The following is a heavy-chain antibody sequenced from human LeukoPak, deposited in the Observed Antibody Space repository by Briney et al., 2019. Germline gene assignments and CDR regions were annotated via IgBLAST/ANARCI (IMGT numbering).Heavy chain of an antibody. Sequence: GASVKVSCKASGYTFTGYYMHWVRQAPGQGLEWMGWINPNSGGTNYAQKFQGRVTMTRDTSISTAYMELSRLRSDDTAVYYCARGETTVTYAFDIWGQGTMVPVSS. CDR2: INPNSGGT. J-gene: IGHJ3*02. D-gene: IGHD4-11*01. CDR1: GYTFTGYY. V-gene: IGHV1-2*02. CDR3: ARGETTVTYAFDI.